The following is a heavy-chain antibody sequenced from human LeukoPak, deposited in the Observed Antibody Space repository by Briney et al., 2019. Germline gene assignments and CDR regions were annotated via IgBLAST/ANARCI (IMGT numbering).Heavy chain of an antibody. CDR3: ARDYYDSSGFEAFDI. CDR1: GGPISSGGYS. V-gene: IGHV4-30-4*07. D-gene: IGHD3-22*01. Sequence: SETLSLTCAVSGGPISSGGYSWSWIRQPPGKGLEWIGYIYYSGSTYYNPSLKSRVTISVDTSKNQFSLKLSSVTAADTAVYYCARDYYDSSGFEAFDIWGQGTMVTVSS. CDR2: IYYSGST. J-gene: IGHJ3*02.